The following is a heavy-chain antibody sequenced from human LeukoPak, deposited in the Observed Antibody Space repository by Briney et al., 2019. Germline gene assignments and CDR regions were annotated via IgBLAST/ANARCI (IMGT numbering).Heavy chain of an antibody. CDR1: GFIFSSYG. Sequence: GGSLRLSCAASGFIFSSYGIHWVRQAPGKGLEWVAFIRYDGSDKYYADSVEGRFTISRDNAKNSLYLQMNSLRAEDTAVYYCARVRDGYDYWGQGTLVTVSS. V-gene: IGHV3-30*02. J-gene: IGHJ4*02. CDR2: IRYDGSDK. D-gene: IGHD5-24*01. CDR3: ARVRDGYDY.